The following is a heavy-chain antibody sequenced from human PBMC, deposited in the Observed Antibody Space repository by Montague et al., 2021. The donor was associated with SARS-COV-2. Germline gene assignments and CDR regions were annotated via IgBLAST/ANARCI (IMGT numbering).Heavy chain of an antibody. CDR3: ARDRRWLQHDAFDI. V-gene: IGHV3-64*01. J-gene: IGHJ3*02. CDR1: GFTFSSYA. D-gene: IGHD5-24*01. Sequence: SLRLSCAASGFTFSSYAMHWVRQAPGKGLEYVSGISSNGGYTYYPNSVKGRFTISRDNSKNILYLQMGSLRAEDIAVYYCARDRRWLQHDAFDIWGQGTMVTVSS. CDR2: ISSNGGYT.